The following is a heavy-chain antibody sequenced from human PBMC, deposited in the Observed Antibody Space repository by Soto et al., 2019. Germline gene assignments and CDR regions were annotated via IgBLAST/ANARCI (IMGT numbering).Heavy chain of an antibody. V-gene: IGHV3-53*01. D-gene: IGHD6-19*01. CDR3: ASGGVAGTGYYYYGMDV. CDR2: IYSGGST. CDR1: GFTVSSNY. J-gene: IGHJ6*02. Sequence: GGSLRLSCAASGFTVSSNYMSWVRQAPGKGLEWVSVIYSGGSTYYADSVKGRFTIARDNSKSTLYLQMNSLRAEDTAVYYCASGGVAGTGYYYYGMDVWCQGTTVTVSS.